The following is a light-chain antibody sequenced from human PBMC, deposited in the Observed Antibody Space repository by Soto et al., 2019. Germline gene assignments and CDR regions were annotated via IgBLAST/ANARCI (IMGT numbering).Light chain of an antibody. CDR2: AVS. CDR1: SSDVGGYNY. J-gene: IGLJ2*01. V-gene: IGLV2-14*01. Sequence: QSALTQPASVSGSPGQSITISCTGTSSDVGGYNYVSWYQQHPGKAPKLMIYAVSNRPSGVSDRFSGSNSGNTASLTISGLQAEDEADYSCSSYTSSSTHVVFGGGTKVTVL. CDR3: SSYTSSSTHVV.